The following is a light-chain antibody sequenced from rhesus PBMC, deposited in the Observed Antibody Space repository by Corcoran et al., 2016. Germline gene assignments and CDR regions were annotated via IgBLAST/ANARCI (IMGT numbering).Light chain of an antibody. CDR1: QSVSSY. J-gene: IGKJ1*01. Sequence: EIVMTQSPATLALSTGERATLSCRASQSVSSYLAWYQQKPGQAPRLLNYGTSSRATGIPDRFSGSGAGTDFTLTISSLEPEDVGVYFCLQSSNLPRTFGQGTKVEIK. CDR3: LQSSNLPRT. V-gene: IGKV3-24*04. CDR2: GTS.